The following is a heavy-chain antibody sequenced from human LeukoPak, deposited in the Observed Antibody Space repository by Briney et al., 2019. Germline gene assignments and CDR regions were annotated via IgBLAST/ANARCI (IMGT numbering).Heavy chain of an antibody. V-gene: IGHV4-59*08. CDR2: VSKTGNT. CDR1: GASLTTHY. CDR3: ARRGPPSKFYYFDS. Sequence: SETLSLTCTVSGASLTTHYWAWIRQPPGKGLEWIGFVSKTGNTNYNASLKSRVTISADTSKNTFSLKLSSLTAADTAVYFCARRGPPSKFYYFDSWGQGTLVTVSS. J-gene: IGHJ4*02. D-gene: IGHD3-10*01.